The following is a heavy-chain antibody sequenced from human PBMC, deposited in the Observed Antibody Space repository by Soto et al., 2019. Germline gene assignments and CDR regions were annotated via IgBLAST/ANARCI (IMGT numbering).Heavy chain of an antibody. D-gene: IGHD5-12*01. CDR1: GYTFFTYD. J-gene: IGHJ5*02. V-gene: IGHV1-18*01. Sequence: QVHLVQSGVEVKTPGASVKVSCQASGYTFFTYDISWVRQAPGQGLEWMGWISTYSGDTKYAQKFQGRVTMTTDKSKTTAYLELRRLRSDDTAVYYCARHHGPTTSENWFDPWGQGTLVNVSS. CDR3: ARHHGPTTSENWFDP. CDR2: ISTYSGDT.